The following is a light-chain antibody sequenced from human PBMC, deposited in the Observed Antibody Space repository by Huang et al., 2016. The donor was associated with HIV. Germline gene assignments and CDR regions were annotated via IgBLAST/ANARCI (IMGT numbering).Light chain of an antibody. CDR2: SAS. CDR3: QQSYDTPT. J-gene: IGKJ1*01. CDR1: QSISSY. Sequence: DIQMTQSPSSLSASVGNRVTITFRASQSISSYLIWYQQKPGKAPKLLIYSASTLHSGVPSRFSGSGSGTDVTLTISSLQPEDFATYYCQQSYDTPTFGQGTKVEIK. V-gene: IGKV1-39*01.